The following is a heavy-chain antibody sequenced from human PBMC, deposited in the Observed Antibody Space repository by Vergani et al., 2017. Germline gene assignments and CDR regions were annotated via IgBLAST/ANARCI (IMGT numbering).Heavy chain of an antibody. CDR3: AREPPTYYYDSSGYYPRAFDI. CDR1: GGSFSGYY. D-gene: IGHD3-22*01. CDR2: INHSGST. J-gene: IGHJ3*02. Sequence: QVQLQQWGAGLLKPSETLSLTCAVYGGSFSGYYWSWIRQPPGKGLEWIGEINHSGSTNYNPSLKSRVTISVDTSKNQFSLKLSSVTAADTAVYYCAREPPTYYYDSSGYYPRAFDIWGQGTMVTVSS. V-gene: IGHV4-34*01.